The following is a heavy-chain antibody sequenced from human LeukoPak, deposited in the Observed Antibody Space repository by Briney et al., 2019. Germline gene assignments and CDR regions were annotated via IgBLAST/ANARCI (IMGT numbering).Heavy chain of an antibody. CDR2: MNPNSGST. CDR1: GYTFTSYD. CDR3: ARGRSTGNPYYFEY. J-gene: IGHJ4*02. Sequence: ASVKVSCKASGYTFTSYDINWVRQATGQGLEWMGWMNPNSGSTGYAQKFQGRVTITRNTSISTAYMELSGLRSEDTAVYYCARGRSTGNPYYFEYWGQGTLVTVSS. V-gene: IGHV1-8*03.